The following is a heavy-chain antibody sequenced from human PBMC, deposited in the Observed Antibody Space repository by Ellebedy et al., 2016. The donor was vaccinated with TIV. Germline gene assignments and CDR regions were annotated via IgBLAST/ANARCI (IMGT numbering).Heavy chain of an antibody. J-gene: IGHJ4*02. Sequence: SETLSLXXTVSGGSISSSSYFWDWIRQPPGKGLEWIGIIYYSGSTYYNPSLNSRVTISLDTSKNQVSLNLSSVTAADAAVYYCARPLRSTVTTSIYFDYWGQGALVTVSS. D-gene: IGHD4-17*01. CDR1: GGSISSSSYF. V-gene: IGHV4-39*01. CDR2: IYYSGST. CDR3: ARPLRSTVTTSIYFDY.